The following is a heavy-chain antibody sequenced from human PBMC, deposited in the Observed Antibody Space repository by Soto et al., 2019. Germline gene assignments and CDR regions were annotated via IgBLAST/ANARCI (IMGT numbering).Heavy chain of an antibody. D-gene: IGHD3-22*01. V-gene: IGHV1-3*01. J-gene: IGHJ4*02. CDR1: GYTFTSYA. CDR2: INAGNGNT. Sequence: GASVKVSCKASGYTFTSYAMRWVRQAPGQRLEWMGWINAGNGNTKYSQKFQGRVTITRDTSASTAYMELSSLRSEDTAVYYCARDRYYRDSGGNFALDYWGQGTLVTVSS. CDR3: ARDRYYRDSGGNFALDY.